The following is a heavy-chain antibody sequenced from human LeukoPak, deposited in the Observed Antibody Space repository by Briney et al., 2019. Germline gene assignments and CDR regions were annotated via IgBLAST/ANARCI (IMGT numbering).Heavy chain of an antibody. D-gene: IGHD3-3*02. CDR3: AKGRSALAGDYDY. V-gene: IGHV3-11*01. J-gene: IGHJ4*02. CDR2: ISSSGSTI. Sequence: GGSLRLSCAASGFTFSDYYMSWIRQAPGKGLEWVSYISSSGSTIYYADSVKGRFTISRDDSKNTLYLQVNSLRADDTAVYYCAKGRSALAGDYDYWGQGTLVTVSS. CDR1: GFTFSDYY.